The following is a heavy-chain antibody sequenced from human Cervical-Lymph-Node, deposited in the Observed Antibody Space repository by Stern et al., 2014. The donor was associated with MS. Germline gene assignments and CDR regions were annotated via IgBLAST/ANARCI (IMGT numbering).Heavy chain of an antibody. D-gene: IGHD3-22*01. CDR3: ARDPMYYYDSSGT. Sequence: VQLVESGGGLVRPGGSLRLSCAVSEFTFSDYYMYWFRQAPRKGLEWVSYISSSGDTIYYADSVKGRFTISRDNAKNSLYLQMNSLRAEDTAVYYCARDPMYYYDSSGTWGQGTLVTVSS. V-gene: IGHV3-11*01. CDR2: ISSSGDTI. CDR1: EFTFSDYY. J-gene: IGHJ4*02.